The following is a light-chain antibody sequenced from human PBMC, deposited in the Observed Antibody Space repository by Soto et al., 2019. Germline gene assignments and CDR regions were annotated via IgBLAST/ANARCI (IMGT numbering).Light chain of an antibody. J-gene: IGKJ1*01. CDR2: DAS. Sequence: EIVLTQSPATLSLSPGERATLSCRTSQSVSSYLAWYQQKPGQAPRLLIYDASNRATGTPARFSGSGSGADFTLTISSLQSEDFAMYYCQQYGRSPTWTFGQGTKVDIK. CDR1: QSVSSY. V-gene: IGKV3-11*01. CDR3: QQYGRSPTWT.